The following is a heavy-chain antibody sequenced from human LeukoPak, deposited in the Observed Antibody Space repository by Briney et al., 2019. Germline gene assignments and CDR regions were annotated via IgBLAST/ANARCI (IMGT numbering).Heavy chain of an antibody. CDR2: INHRGST. CDR3: ARPASMVREIYFDY. CDR1: GGSFSGYH. D-gene: IGHD3-10*01. V-gene: IGHV4-34*01. J-gene: IGHJ4*02. Sequence: SETLSLTCVVYGGSFSGYHWSWIRQSPGKGLEWIGEINHRGSTNYNPSLKSRVTMSVDTSKNQFSLNLRSVTAADTAVYYCARPASMVREIYFDYWGQGALVTVSS.